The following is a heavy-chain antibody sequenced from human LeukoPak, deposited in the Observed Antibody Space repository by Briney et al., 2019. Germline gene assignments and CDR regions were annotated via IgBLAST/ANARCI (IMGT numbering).Heavy chain of an antibody. CDR1: GGSFSDYY. CDR2: INHSGST. Sequence: PSETLSLTCAVYGGSFSDYYWTWIRQPPGKGLEWMGEINHSGSTNHNPSLKSRVTISVDTSKNQFSLKLRSVTAADTAVYYCARRYSGGGCYNYWGQGTLITVSS. J-gene: IGHJ4*02. CDR3: ARRYSGGGCYNY. D-gene: IGHD2-21*02. V-gene: IGHV4-34*01.